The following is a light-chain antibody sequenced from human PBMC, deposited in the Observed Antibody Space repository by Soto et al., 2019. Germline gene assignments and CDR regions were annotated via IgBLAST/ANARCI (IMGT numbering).Light chain of an antibody. V-gene: IGLV1-51*01. CDR2: DNN. CDR1: GSNIGNNY. J-gene: IGLJ1*01. Sequence: QSVLTQPPSVSAAPGQKVTISCSGSGSNIGNNYVSWYQQLPGTAPKLLIYDNNKRPSGIPDRFSGSKSGTSATLGITGLQTGDEADYYCGTWDSSLSAYNYVFGTGTKVTVL. CDR3: GTWDSSLSAYNYV.